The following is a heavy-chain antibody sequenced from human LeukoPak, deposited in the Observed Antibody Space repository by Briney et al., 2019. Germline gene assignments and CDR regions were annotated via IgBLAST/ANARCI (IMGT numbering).Heavy chain of an antibody. V-gene: IGHV3-7*01. D-gene: IGHD3-16*01. CDR1: GFTFSSYW. Sequence: GGSLRLSCAASGFTFSSYWMSWVRQAPGKGLEWVANIKQDGSEKYYVDSVKGRFTISRDNAKNSLYLQMSSLRAEDTAVYYCARDTYYDYVWGSYGTAFDYWGQGTLVTVSS. CDR2: IKQDGSEK. CDR3: ARDTYYDYVWGSYGTAFDY. J-gene: IGHJ4*02.